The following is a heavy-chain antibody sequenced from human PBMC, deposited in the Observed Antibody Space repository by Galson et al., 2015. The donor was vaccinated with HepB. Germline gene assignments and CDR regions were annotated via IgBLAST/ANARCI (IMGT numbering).Heavy chain of an antibody. CDR3: ARILYNWNLNYYYGMDV. Sequence: SLRLSCAASGFTVSSDYMHWVRQAPWKGLERVSVIYTGCSTYYADPVKGRFTISRDNSKNTVYLQMNSLRPEDTAVYYCARILYNWNLNYYYGMDVWGQGTTVTVSS. CDR2: IYTGCST. J-gene: IGHJ6*02. V-gene: IGHV3-66*02. D-gene: IGHD1-20*01. CDR1: GFTVSSDY.